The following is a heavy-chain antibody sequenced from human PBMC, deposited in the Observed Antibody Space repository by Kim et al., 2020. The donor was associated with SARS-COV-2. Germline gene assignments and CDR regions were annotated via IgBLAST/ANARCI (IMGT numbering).Heavy chain of an antibody. Sequence: GGSLRLSCAASGFTFSSYAMHWVRQAPGKGLEWVAVLSYDGSNKYYADSVKGRFTISRDNSKNTLYLQMNSLRAEDTAVYYCARDLFGGIAAAGERFYYGMDVWGQGTTVTVSS. CDR2: LSYDGSNK. J-gene: IGHJ6*02. CDR1: GFTFSSYA. V-gene: IGHV3-30-3*01. D-gene: IGHD6-13*01. CDR3: ARDLFGGIAAAGERFYYGMDV.